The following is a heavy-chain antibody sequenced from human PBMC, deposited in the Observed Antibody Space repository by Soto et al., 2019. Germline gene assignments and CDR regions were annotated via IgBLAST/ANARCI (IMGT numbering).Heavy chain of an antibody. D-gene: IGHD3-10*01. Sequence: ASVKVSCKASGYTFTSYGISWVRQAPGQGLEWMGWISAYNGNTNYAQKLQGRVTMTTDTSTSTAYMELRSLRSDDTAVYYCARVFMVRGVITTPHHYYYYYGMDVWGQGTTVTVSS. V-gene: IGHV1-18*01. CDR3: ARVFMVRGVITTPHHYYYYYGMDV. CDR2: ISAYNGNT. CDR1: GYTFTSYG. J-gene: IGHJ6*02.